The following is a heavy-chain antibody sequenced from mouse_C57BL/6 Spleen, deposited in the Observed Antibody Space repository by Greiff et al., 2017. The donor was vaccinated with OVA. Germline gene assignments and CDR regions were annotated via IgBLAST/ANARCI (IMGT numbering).Heavy chain of an antibody. CDR1: GYTFTSYW. V-gene: IGHV1-55*01. CDR2: IYPGSGST. Sequence: VQLQQPGAELVKPGASVKMSCKASGYTFTSYWITWVKQRPGQGLEWIGDIYPGSGSTNYNEKFKSKATLTVDTSSSTAYMQLSSLTSEDSAVYYCARNYYGSSWYLDYWGQGTTLTVSS. CDR3: ARNYYGSSWYLDY. D-gene: IGHD1-1*01. J-gene: IGHJ2*01.